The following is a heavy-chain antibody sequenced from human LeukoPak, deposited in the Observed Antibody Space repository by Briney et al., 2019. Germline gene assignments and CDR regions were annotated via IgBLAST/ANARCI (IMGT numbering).Heavy chain of an antibody. CDR2: INWNGDST. D-gene: IGHD3-22*01. V-gene: IGHV3-20*04. CDR3: ARDLYRIVVVPHYFDY. J-gene: IGHJ4*02. Sequence: GGSLSLSCAASGFTFDDYGMSWVPQAPGQGLEWVSGINWNGDSTGYADSVKGRFTISRDNAKNSLYLQMNSLRAEDTAVYYCARDLYRIVVVPHYFDYWGQGTLVTVSS. CDR1: GFTFDDYG.